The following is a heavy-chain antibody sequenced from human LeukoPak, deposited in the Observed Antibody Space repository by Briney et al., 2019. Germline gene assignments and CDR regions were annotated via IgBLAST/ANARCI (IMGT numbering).Heavy chain of an antibody. CDR1: GGSFSGYY. CDR2: ISHTGGT. V-gene: IGHV4-34*01. J-gene: IGHJ4*02. D-gene: IGHD1-1*01. CDR3: ARVPDITARPCDS. Sequence: SETLSLTCAVFGGSFSGYYGTLIRQTPGKGLEWIGEISHTGGTNYNPSLTSRVTISVDSSKRQFSLRVTSVTAADTGVYYCARVPDITARPCDSWGPGTLVTVSS.